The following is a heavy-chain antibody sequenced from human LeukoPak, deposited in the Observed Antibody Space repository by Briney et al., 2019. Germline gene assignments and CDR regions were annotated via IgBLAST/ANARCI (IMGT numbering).Heavy chain of an antibody. CDR3: ATVKFSYDRSGYYGYYFDN. V-gene: IGHV3-53*01. CDR1: GFTVSDNY. D-gene: IGHD3-22*01. J-gene: IGHJ4*02. CDR2: IYSGGST. Sequence: GGSLRLSCAAPGFTVSDNYMSWVRQAPGKGLEWVSTIYSGGSTFYTGSVKGRFTISRDNSKNTIYFQMDSLRADDTAVYYCATVKFSYDRSGYYGYYFDNWGQGTLVTVSS.